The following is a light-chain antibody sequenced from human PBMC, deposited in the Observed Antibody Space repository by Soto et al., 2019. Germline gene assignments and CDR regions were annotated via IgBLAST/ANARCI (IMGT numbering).Light chain of an antibody. CDR2: EVT. J-gene: IGLJ1*01. CDR1: SSDVGAYNY. Sequence: ALTQPASVSGSPGQSITISCTGTSSDVGAYNYVSWYQHHPGKVPKLLIYEVTNRPSGVSDRFSGSKSGNTTSLTISGLPAEDEADYYCSSKRDSSTLFVFGTGTKVTV. V-gene: IGLV2-14*01. CDR3: SSKRDSSTLFV.